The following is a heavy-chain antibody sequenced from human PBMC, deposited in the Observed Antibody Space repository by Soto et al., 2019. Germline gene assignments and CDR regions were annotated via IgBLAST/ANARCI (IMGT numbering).Heavy chain of an antibody. J-gene: IGHJ6*02. D-gene: IGHD2-2*01. V-gene: IGHV4-31*03. Sequence: SETLSLTCTVSGGSISSGGYYWSWIRQHPGKGLEWIGYIYYGGSTYYNPSLKSRVTISVDTSKNQFSLKLSSVTAADTAVYYCAREIPFHYYGMDVWGQGTTVTVLL. CDR2: IYYGGST. CDR3: AREIPFHYYGMDV. CDR1: GGSISSGGYY.